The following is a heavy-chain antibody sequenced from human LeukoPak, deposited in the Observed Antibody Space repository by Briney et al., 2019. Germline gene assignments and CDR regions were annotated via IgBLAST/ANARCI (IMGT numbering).Heavy chain of an antibody. Sequence: SETLSLTCTVSGGSISTSSYYWGWVRQPPGKALEWIGNIFYSGSTYYSPSLKSRVTISLDTSKNQFSLKLSSVTAADTAVYYCASRADYYMDVWGKGTTVTISS. D-gene: IGHD3-10*01. CDR1: GGSISTSSYY. CDR2: IFYSGST. CDR3: ASRADYYMDV. J-gene: IGHJ6*03. V-gene: IGHV4-39*01.